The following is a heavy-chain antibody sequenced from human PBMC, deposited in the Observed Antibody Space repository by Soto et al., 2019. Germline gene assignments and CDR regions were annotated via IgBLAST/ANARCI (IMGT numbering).Heavy chain of an antibody. CDR3: XXXXXXGXGMDV. CDR1: GFTFSSYA. Sequence: EVQLVESGGGLVQPGGSLRLSCAASGFTFSSYAMHWVRQAPGKGLEYVSVITSNGGNTDYASSVKGRFTISRDNSKXXXXXXXXXXXXXXXXXXXXXXXXXXGXGMDVWGQGTTVTVSS. V-gene: IGHV3-64*01. CDR2: ITSNGGNT. J-gene: IGHJ6*02.